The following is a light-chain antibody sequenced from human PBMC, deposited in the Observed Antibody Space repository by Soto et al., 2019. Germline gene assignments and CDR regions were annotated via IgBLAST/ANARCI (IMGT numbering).Light chain of an antibody. V-gene: IGKV3-20*01. J-gene: IGKJ3*01. CDR3: HQYGSSFSFT. CDR2: GAS. CDR1: QSVSSSY. Sequence: EIVLTQSPGTLSLSPGERATLSCRASQSVSSSYLGWYQQKPGQAPRLLIYGASSRATGIPARFSGSGSGTDFTLTISRLEPEDFAVYYCHQYGSSFSFTFGPGTKVDIK.